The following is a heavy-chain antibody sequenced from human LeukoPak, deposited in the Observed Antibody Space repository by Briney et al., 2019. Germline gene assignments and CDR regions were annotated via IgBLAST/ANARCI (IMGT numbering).Heavy chain of an antibody. J-gene: IGHJ4*02. D-gene: IGHD3-10*01. V-gene: IGHV1-8*01. CDR2: MNPNSGNT. Sequence: ASVTVPCKASGYTFTSYDINWVRQATGQGLEWMGWMNPNSGNTGYAQKFQGRVTMTRNNSISTAYMELSSLRSEDTAVYYCARGIRLWFGDPHRGALDYWGQGTLVTVSS. CDR3: ARGIRLWFGDPHRGALDY. CDR1: GYTFTSYD.